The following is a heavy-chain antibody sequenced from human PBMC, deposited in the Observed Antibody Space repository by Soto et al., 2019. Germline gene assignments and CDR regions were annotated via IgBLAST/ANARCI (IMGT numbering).Heavy chain of an antibody. CDR1: GFIFSNNA. J-gene: IGHJ4*02. Sequence: SLRLSCVGSGFIFSNNAMHWVRQSPGKGLEWVAFISYDASEIFYADSVKGRFTISRDNSKNTLYLQMNSLRAEDTAVYYCAKDSLAIPEGGYDYWGQGTLVTVSS. D-gene: IGHD5-12*01. V-gene: IGHV3-30*07. CDR2: ISYDASEI. CDR3: AKDSLAIPEGGYDY.